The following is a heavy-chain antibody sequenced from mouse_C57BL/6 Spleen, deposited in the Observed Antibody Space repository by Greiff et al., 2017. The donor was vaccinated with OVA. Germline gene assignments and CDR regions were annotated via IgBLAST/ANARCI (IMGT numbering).Heavy chain of an antibody. J-gene: IGHJ1*03. CDR3: ARGRGYGSSYDWYFDV. CDR2: SRNKANDYTT. V-gene: IGHV7-1*01. CDR1: GFTFSDFY. D-gene: IGHD1-1*01. Sequence: EVQRVESGGGLVQSGRSLRLSCATSGFTFSDFYMEWVRQAPGKGLEWIAASRNKANDYTTEYSASVKGRFIVSRDTSQSILYLQMNALRAEDTAIYYGARGRGYGSSYDWYFDVWGTGTTVTVSS.